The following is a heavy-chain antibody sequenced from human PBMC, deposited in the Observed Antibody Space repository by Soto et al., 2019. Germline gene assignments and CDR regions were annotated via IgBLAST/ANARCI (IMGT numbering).Heavy chain of an antibody. CDR1: GFTFSSYA. CDR2: ISGSGGST. V-gene: IGHV3-23*01. D-gene: IGHD3-22*01. CDR3: AKDSYYDSSGYYYY. Sequence: SLRLSCAASGFTFSSYAMSWVRQAPGKGLEWVSAISGSGGSTYYADSVKGRFTISRDNSKNTLYLQMNSLRAEDTAVYYCAKDSYYDSSGYYYYWGQGTLVTVSS. J-gene: IGHJ4*02.